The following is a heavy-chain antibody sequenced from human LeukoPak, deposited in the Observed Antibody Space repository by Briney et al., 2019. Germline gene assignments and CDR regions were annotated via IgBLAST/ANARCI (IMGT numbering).Heavy chain of an antibody. CDR2: IYYSGST. CDR3: ARETSQKGAHYMDV. CDR1: GGSISSSSYY. V-gene: IGHV4-39*02. D-gene: IGHD3-16*01. Sequence: SETLSLTCTVSGGSISSSSYYWGWIRQPPGKGLEWLASIYYSGSTYFNPSLKSRVTISVDTSKNQFSLKLSSVTAADTAVYYCARETSQKGAHYMDVWGKGTTITISS. J-gene: IGHJ6*03.